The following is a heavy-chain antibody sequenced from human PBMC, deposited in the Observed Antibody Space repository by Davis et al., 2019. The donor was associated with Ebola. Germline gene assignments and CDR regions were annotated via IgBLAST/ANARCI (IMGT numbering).Heavy chain of an antibody. Sequence: GGSLRLSCAASGFTFRNYAMTWIRQAPGRGLEWVAAIVGGGDSTFYAGSVKGRFTISRDNTKNSLFLQMNSLRDDETAVYYCARVDWPVQFDFWGQGTVVTVSS. D-gene: IGHD3-9*01. CDR2: IVGGGDST. V-gene: IGHV3-23*01. CDR3: ARVDWPVQFDF. CDR1: GFTFRNYA. J-gene: IGHJ4*02.